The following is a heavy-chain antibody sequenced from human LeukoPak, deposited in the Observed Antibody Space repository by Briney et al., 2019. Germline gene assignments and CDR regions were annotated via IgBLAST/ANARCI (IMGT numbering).Heavy chain of an antibody. CDR1: GYTFTSYG. V-gene: IGHV1-18*01. J-gene: IGHJ5*02. CDR2: ISAYNGNT. Sequence: ASVKVSCKASGYTFTSYGISWVRQAPGQGLEWMGWISAYNGNTNYAQKFQGRVTMTRDTSISTAYMELSRLRSDDTAVYYCARGNGSPDWFDPWGQGTLVTVSS. CDR3: ARGNGSPDWFDP. D-gene: IGHD3-10*01.